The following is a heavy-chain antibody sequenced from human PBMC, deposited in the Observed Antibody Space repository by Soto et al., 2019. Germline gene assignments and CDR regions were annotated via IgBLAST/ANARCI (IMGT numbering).Heavy chain of an antibody. V-gene: IGHV3-11*01. CDR2: ISSSGSTI. CDR3: ARVVAAATHTLDY. D-gene: IGHD6-13*01. J-gene: IGHJ4*02. Sequence: PGGSLRLSCAASGFTFSDYYMSWIRQAPGKGLEWVSYISSSGSTIYYADSVKGRFTISRDNAKNSLYLQMNSLRAEDTAVYYCARVVAAATHTLDYWGQGTLVTVSS. CDR1: GFTFSDYY.